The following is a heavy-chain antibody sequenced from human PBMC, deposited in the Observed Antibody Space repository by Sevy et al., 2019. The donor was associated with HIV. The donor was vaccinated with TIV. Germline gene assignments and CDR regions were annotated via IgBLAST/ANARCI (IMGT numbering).Heavy chain of an antibody. Sequence: ASVKVSCKASGYTFTSYDINWVRQATGQGLEWMGWMNPNSGNTGYAQKFQGRVTMTRNTSISTAYMELSSLRSEDTAVYYCARGIPSSASGYSYASALDYWGQGTLVTVSS. CDR2: MNPNSGNT. J-gene: IGHJ4*02. CDR3: ARGIPSSASGYSYASALDY. CDR1: GYTFTSYD. V-gene: IGHV1-8*01. D-gene: IGHD5-18*01.